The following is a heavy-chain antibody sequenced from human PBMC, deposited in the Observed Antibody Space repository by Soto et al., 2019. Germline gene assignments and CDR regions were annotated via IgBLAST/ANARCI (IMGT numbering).Heavy chain of an antibody. J-gene: IGHJ6*02. V-gene: IGHV3-23*01. D-gene: IGHD6-6*01. Sequence: HPGGSLRLSCAASGFMFSAYTMNWVRQAPGKGLEWLSAISGSGGSTYYADSVKGRFTISRDNSKNTLYLQMNSLRAEDTAVYYCAKERIAARPNYYGMDVWGQGTTVTVSS. CDR3: AKERIAARPNYYGMDV. CDR2: ISGSGGST. CDR1: GFMFSAYT.